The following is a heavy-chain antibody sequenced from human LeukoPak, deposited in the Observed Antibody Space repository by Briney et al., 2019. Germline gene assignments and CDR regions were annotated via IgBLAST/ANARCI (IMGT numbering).Heavy chain of an antibody. CDR2: IKQDGSEK. CDR1: GFTFSSYW. CDR3: ARGDYGDYGYFDY. V-gene: IGHV3-7*01. D-gene: IGHD4-17*01. J-gene: IGHJ4*02. Sequence: GVLRLSCAASGFTFSSYWMSWVRQAPGKGLEWVANIKQDGSEKYYVDSVKGRFTISRDNAKNSLYLQMNSLRAEDTAVYYCARGDYGDYGYFDYWGQGTLVTVSS.